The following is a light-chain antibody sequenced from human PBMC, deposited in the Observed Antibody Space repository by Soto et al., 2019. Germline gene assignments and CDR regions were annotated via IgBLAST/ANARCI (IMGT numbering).Light chain of an antibody. J-gene: IGLJ1*01. Sequence: QSVLTQPASVSGSPGQSITISCTGTSSDVGGYNYVSWYQQHPGKAPKLMIYDVSNRPSGVYNRFSGSKSGNTASLTISGLQAEDEADYYCSSYTSSSVLVFGTGTKVTVL. CDR3: SSYTSSSVLV. CDR2: DVS. CDR1: SSDVGGYNY. V-gene: IGLV2-14*01.